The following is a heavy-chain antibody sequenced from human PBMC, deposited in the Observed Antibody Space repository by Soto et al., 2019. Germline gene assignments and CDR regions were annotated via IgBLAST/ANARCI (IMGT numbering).Heavy chain of an antibody. CDR1: GFTLSNYS. Sequence: GGSLRLSCAASGFTLSNYSMSWVRQTPGKGLEWVSSISSSSNYKYYVDSVKVRFTISRDNAKSSLYLQMNSLRAEDTAVYYCARARTTTWSGTTRGWFDPWGQGSLVTVSS. V-gene: IGHV3-21*01. CDR3: ARARTTTWSGTTRGWFDP. D-gene: IGHD1-7*01. CDR2: ISSSSNYK. J-gene: IGHJ5*02.